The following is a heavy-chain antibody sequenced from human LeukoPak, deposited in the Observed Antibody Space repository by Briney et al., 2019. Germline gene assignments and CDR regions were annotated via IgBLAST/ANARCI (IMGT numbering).Heavy chain of an antibody. J-gene: IGHJ4*02. CDR1: GFTFSTYG. Sequence: GGSLRLSCAASGFTFSTYGMHWVRQAPGKGLEWVALISYDGTNKYFADSVKGRFTISRDNSKSTLYLQMNSLRAGDTAVYYCASARALYGYSGYDEPYFDYWGQGTLVTVSS. D-gene: IGHD5-12*01. V-gene: IGHV3-30*03. CDR2: ISYDGTNK. CDR3: ASARALYGYSGYDEPYFDY.